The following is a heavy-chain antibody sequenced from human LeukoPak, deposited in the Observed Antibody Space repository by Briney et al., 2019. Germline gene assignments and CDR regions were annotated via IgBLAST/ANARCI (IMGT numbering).Heavy chain of an antibody. J-gene: IGHJ4*02. CDR2: IDEYGTTI. D-gene: IGHD5-12*01. Sequence: GGSLRLSCAASGFTFSRYWMHWVRQAPGKGLVWVSRIDEYGTTINYADSVKGRFTISRNNAGDTLFLQMNSLRAEDTGVYYCATDLSGRQDYWGQGTLVTVSS. CDR3: ATDLSGRQDY. V-gene: IGHV3-74*01. CDR1: GFTFSRYW.